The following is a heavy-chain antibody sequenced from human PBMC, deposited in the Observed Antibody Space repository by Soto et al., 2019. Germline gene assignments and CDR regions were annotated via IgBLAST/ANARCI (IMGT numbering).Heavy chain of an antibody. CDR3: ARDFWSGYLHYFDY. Sequence: QVQLQESGPGLVKPSQTLSLTCTVSGGSISSGGYYWSWIRQHPGKGLEWIGYIYYSGSTYYNPSLKSRVTISVDPSKNQFSLKLSSVTAADTAVYYCARDFWSGYLHYFDYWGQGTLVTVSS. D-gene: IGHD3-3*01. V-gene: IGHV4-31*03. J-gene: IGHJ4*02. CDR2: IYYSGST. CDR1: GGSISSGGYY.